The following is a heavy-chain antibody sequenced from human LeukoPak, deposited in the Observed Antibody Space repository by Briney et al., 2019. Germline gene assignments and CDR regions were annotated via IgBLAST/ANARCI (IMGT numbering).Heavy chain of an antibody. CDR1: GYTFTGYY. Sequence: ASVKVSCKASGYTFTGYYMHWVRQAPGQGLEWMGWINPNSGGTNYAQKFQGRVTMTRDTSISTAYMELRSLRSDDTAVYYCARAGSVAGTDLDYWGQGTLVTVSS. CDR2: INPNSGGT. V-gene: IGHV1-2*02. J-gene: IGHJ4*02. CDR3: ARAGSVAGTDLDY. D-gene: IGHD6-19*01.